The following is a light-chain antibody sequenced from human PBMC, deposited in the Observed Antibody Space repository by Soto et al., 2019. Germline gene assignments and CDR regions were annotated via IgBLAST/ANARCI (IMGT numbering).Light chain of an antibody. CDR2: GAS. CDR1: QSVSSSS. J-gene: IGKJ1*01. Sequence: EIVLAQSPGTLSLSPGESATLSCRASQSVSSSSLAWYQQKAGQAPRLLIYGASRRATGIPDRFSGSGSGTDFTLTISRLEPEDFAVYYCQQYVSSPWAFGQGTKVEI. V-gene: IGKV3-20*01. CDR3: QQYVSSPWA.